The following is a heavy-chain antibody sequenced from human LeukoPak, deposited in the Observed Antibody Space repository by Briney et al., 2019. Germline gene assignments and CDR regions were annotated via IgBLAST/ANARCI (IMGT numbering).Heavy chain of an antibody. V-gene: IGHV4-59*01. CDR2: IYYSGST. D-gene: IGHD3-9*01. J-gene: IGHJ4*02. CDR1: GGSISSYY. CDR3: AGSEYYDILTGYQRGAFDY. Sequence: SETLSLTCAVYGGSISSYYWSWIRQPPGKGLEWIGYIYYSGSTNYNPSLKSRVTISVDTSKNQFSLKLSSVTAADTAVYYCAGSEYYDILTGYQRGAFDYWGQGTLVTVSS.